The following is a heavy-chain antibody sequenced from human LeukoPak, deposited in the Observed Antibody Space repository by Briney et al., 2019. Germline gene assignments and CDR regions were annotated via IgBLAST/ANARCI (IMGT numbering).Heavy chain of an antibody. Sequence: SETLSLTCAVYGGSFSGYYWSWIRQPPGKGLEWIGEINHSGSTNYNPSLKSRVTISVDTSKNQFSLKLRSVTAADTAVYYCAREDSGYDYSRFDYWGQGILVTVSS. J-gene: IGHJ4*02. D-gene: IGHD5-12*01. CDR1: GGSFSGYY. V-gene: IGHV4-34*01. CDR2: INHSGST. CDR3: AREDSGYDYSRFDY.